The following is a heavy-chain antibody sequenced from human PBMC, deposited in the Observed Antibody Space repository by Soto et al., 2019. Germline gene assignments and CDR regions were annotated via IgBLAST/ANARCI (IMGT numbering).Heavy chain of an antibody. CDR2: IYYSGST. D-gene: IGHD5-18*01. J-gene: IGHJ6*02. V-gene: IGHV4-59*01. CDR1: GGSISSYY. CDR3: ARDRGYSYGGYYYYGMDV. Sequence: SETLSLTCTVSGGSISSYYWSWIRQPPGKGLEWIGYIYYSGSTNYNPSLKSRVTISVDTSKNQFSLKLSSVTAADTAVYYCARDRGYSYGGYYYYGMDVWGQGTTVTVS.